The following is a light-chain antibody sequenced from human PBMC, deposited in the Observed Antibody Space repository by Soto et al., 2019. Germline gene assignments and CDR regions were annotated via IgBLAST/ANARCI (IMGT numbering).Light chain of an antibody. CDR3: THSGKWPAT. J-gene: IGKJ1*01. CDR1: QAVANY. V-gene: IGKV3D-11*01. CDR2: ESS. Sequence: IVWTHSPSTLSLSPVQRATLSFRPIQAVANYLSGHQRKFGQAPSLLIQESSDRSAGVPSRFIGSGPGTGFALAISSLEPEDLAFYYCTHSGKWPATFGQGTKVDIK.